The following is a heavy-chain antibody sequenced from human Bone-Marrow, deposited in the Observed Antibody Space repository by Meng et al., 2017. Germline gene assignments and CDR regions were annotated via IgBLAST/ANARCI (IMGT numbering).Heavy chain of an antibody. CDR1: GGTFSSYA. Sequence: SVTVSCQASGGTFSSYAISWVRQAPGQGLEWMGGIIPIFGTANYAQKLQGRVTITTDESTSTAYMERSSLRSEDTAVYYCARGPRQYSSGWYASLYYYGMDVWGQGTTVTVSS. CDR3: ARGPRQYSSGWYASLYYYGMDV. V-gene: IGHV1-69*05. CDR2: IIPIFGTA. D-gene: IGHD6-19*01. J-gene: IGHJ6*02.